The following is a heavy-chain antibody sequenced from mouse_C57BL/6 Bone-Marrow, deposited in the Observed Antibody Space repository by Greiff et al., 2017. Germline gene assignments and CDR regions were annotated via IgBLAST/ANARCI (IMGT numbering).Heavy chain of an antibody. J-gene: IGHJ3*01. CDR3: AREDDYDHLTCAY. V-gene: IGHV1-63*01. CDR2: IYPGGGYT. D-gene: IGHD2-4*01. CDR1: GYTFTNYW. Sequence: QVQLQQSGAELVRPGTSVKMSCKASGYTFTNYWIGWAKQRPGHGLEWIGDIYPGGGYTNYNEKFKGKATLTADKSSSTAYMQFSSLTSEDSAIYYCAREDDYDHLTCAYWGQGTLGTVSA.